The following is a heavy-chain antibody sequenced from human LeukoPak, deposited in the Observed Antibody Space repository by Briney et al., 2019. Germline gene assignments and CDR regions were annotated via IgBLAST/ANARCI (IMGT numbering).Heavy chain of an antibody. CDR3: AREGLVVNYFDY. CDR1: GYSISSGYY. Sequence: SETLSLTCAVSGYSISSGYYWGWIRQPPGKGLEWIGCIYYSGSTNYNPSLKSRVTISVDTSKNQFSLKLSSVTAADTAVYYCAREGLVVNYFDYWGQGTLVTVSS. V-gene: IGHV4-38-2*02. D-gene: IGHD2-15*01. J-gene: IGHJ4*02. CDR2: IYYSGST.